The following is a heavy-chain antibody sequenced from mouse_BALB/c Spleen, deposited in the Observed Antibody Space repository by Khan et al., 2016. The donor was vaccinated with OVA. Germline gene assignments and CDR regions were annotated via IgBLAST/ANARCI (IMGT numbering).Heavy chain of an antibody. Sequence: EVELVESGGDLVKPGGSLKLSCAASGFTFSSYSMSWVRQTPDKRLEWVATISSGGDYTYYQDNVKGRFTISRDNAKNTPYLQMSSLKSEDTAMYYCASPLAGSFSYWGQGTLVTVSA. V-gene: IGHV5-6*01. CDR3: ASPLAGSFSY. D-gene: IGHD1-1*01. J-gene: IGHJ3*01. CDR2: ISSGGDYT. CDR1: GFTFSSYS.